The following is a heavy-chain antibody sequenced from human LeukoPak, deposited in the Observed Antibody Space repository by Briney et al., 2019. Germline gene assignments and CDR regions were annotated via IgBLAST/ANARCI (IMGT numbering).Heavy chain of an antibody. J-gene: IGHJ5*02. Sequence: SETLSLTCSVSGYSITSGYYWGWVRQPPGQGLEWIGTIFHNGGTYYNPSLKSRITLSVDTSKNQFSLKLSSVTAADTAVYYCARGEWIQLWFGKRGWFDPWGQGTLVTVSS. CDR3: ARGEWIQLWFGKRGWFDP. D-gene: IGHD5-18*01. CDR2: IFHNGGT. V-gene: IGHV4-38-2*02. CDR1: GYSITSGYY.